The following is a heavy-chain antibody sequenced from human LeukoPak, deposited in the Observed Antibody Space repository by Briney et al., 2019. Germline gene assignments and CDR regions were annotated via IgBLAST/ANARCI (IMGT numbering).Heavy chain of an antibody. CDR3: AKDPYSSSWCDY. D-gene: IGHD6-13*01. J-gene: IGHJ4*02. CDR1: GFTFSNYG. CDR2: IRSDGINK. Sequence: GGSLRLSCAASGFTFSNYGMHWVRQAPGKGLEWVAFIRSDGINKYYADSVKGRFTISRDNSENTLYLQMNSLRAEDTAVYYCAKDPYSSSWCDYWGQGTLVTVSS. V-gene: IGHV3-30*02.